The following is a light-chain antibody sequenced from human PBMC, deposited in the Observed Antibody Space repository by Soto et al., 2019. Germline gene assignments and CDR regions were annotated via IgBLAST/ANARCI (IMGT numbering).Light chain of an antibody. CDR3: QQFSSYTLT. CDR2: DAS. J-gene: IGKJ4*01. Sequence: VLTRSRGTPSLSPGERATLSCRASQTVRNKYLAWYQQKHGQAPRLLIYDASSRATGIPDRFSGGESGTDCTLTISRLEHEDGAVYYCQQFSSYTLTFGGGTKVDIK. CDR1: QTVRNKY. V-gene: IGKV3-20*01.